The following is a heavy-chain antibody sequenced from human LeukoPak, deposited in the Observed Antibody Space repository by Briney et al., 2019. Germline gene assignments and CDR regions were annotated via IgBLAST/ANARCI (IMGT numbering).Heavy chain of an antibody. V-gene: IGHV4-59*01. CDR3: ASRAGGLRGYSYGYDAFDI. CDR2: IYYSGST. J-gene: IGHJ3*02. D-gene: IGHD5-18*01. Sequence: SETLSVTCTVSGGSISSYYWSWIRQPPGKGLEWIGYIYYSGSTNYNPSLKSRVTISVDTSKNQFSLELSSVTAADTAVYYCASRAGGLRGYSYGYDAFDIWGQGTMVTVSS. CDR1: GGSISSYY.